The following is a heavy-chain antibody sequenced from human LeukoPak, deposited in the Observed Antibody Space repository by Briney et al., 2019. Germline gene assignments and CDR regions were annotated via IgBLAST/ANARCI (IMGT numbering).Heavy chain of an antibody. J-gene: IGHJ4*02. CDR3: ARGRYGDYPPFDY. CDR2: MFYSGST. V-gene: IGHV4-61*01. Sequence: PSETLSLTCSVSGGSFSSGSYYWNWIRQPPGKGLEWIGYMFYSGSTNYNPSLKSRVTISVDTSKNQISLKLSSVTAADTAVYYCARGRYGDYPPFDYWGQGTLVTVSS. CDR1: GGSFSSGSYY. D-gene: IGHD4-17*01.